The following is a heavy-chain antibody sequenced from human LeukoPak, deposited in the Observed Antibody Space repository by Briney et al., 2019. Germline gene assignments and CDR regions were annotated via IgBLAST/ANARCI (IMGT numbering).Heavy chain of an antibody. CDR2: MNPNNGDT. Sequence: AAVKVSCKASGYTFTSYAMNWVRLAPGQGLEWMGWMNPNNGDTDYAQNFQGRVTMARDTSMSTAYMELSSLRSEDTALYYCARGRIRYDDYSSGWFVFFEFWGQGSLVTVSS. J-gene: IGHJ4*02. V-gene: IGHV1-8*02. CDR1: GYTFTSYA. CDR3: ARGRIRYDDYSSGWFVFFEF. D-gene: IGHD6-19*01.